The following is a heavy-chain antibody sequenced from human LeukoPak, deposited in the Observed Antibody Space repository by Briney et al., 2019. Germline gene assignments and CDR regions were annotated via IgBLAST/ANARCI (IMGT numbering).Heavy chain of an antibody. J-gene: IGHJ4*02. D-gene: IGHD3-22*01. CDR1: GGSISSYF. CDR3: ARLGAGYDSSGYPTDY. CDR2: IYFSGST. Sequence: SETLSLTCTVSGGSISSYFWSWIRQPPGKGLEWIGYIYFSGSTNYNPSLKSRATISVDTSKNQFSLKLSSVTAVCTAVYYCARLGAGYDSSGYPTDYRGQGTLVTVSS. V-gene: IGHV4-59*01.